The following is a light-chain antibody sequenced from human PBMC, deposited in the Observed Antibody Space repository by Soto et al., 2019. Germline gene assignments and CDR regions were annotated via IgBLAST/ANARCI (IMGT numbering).Light chain of an antibody. Sequence: EIVLTQSPGTLSLSPVERATLSCRASESVSNNYLAWYQQRPGQAPRLLIYGASSRATGIPARFSGSGSGTEFTLTISSLQSEDFVVYYCQQYYKWPAITFGQGTRLEIK. V-gene: IGKV3D-15*01. CDR3: QQYYKWPAIT. CDR2: GAS. J-gene: IGKJ5*01. CDR1: ESVSNN.